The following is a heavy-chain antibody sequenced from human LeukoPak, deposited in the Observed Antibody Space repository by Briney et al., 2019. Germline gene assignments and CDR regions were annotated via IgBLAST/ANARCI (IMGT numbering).Heavy chain of an antibody. CDR2: IYYSGST. CDR3: ARIGYSSSSFDY. D-gene: IGHD6-6*01. Sequence: SETLSLTCTVSGGSISSSSYYWGWIRQPPGKGLEWIGSIYYSGSTYYNPSLKSRVTISVDTSKNQFSLKLSSVTAADTALYYCARIGYSSSSFDYWGQGTLVTV. CDR1: GGSISSSSYY. V-gene: IGHV4-39*01. J-gene: IGHJ4*02.